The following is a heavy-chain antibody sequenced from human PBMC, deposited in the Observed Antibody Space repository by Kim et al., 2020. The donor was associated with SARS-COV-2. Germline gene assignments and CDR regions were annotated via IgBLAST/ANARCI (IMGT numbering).Heavy chain of an antibody. J-gene: IGHJ6*02. D-gene: IGHD3-10*01. Sequence: SETLSLTCAVYGGSFSGYYWSWIRQPPGKGLEWIGEINHSGSTNYNPSLKSRVTISVDTSKNQFSLKLSSVTAADTAVYYCARVAPSGGYYYGMDVWGQGTTVTVSS. CDR1: GGSFSGYY. CDR2: INHSGST. V-gene: IGHV4-34*01. CDR3: ARVAPSGGYYYGMDV.